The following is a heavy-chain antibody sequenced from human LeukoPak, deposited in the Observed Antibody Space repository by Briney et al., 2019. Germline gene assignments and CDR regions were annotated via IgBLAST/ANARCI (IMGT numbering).Heavy chain of an antibody. CDR2: IKSKTDGGTT. Sequence: GGSLRLSCAASGFTFSNAWMSWVRQAPGKGLEWVGRIKSKTDGGTTDYAAPLKGRFTISRDDSKNTLYLQMNSLKTEDTAVYCCTSMNVVVTAIRVYWGQGTLVTVSS. D-gene: IGHD2-21*02. V-gene: IGHV3-15*01. CDR1: GFTFSNAW. CDR3: TSMNVVVTAIRVY. J-gene: IGHJ4*02.